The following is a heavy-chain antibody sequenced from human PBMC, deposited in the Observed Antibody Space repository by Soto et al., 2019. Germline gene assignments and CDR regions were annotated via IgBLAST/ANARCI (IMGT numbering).Heavy chain of an antibody. V-gene: IGHV4-59*08. D-gene: IGHD3-16*01. CDR3: ARHHWVHYFDY. J-gene: IGHJ4*02. CDR2: IYYSGST. Sequence: QVQLQESGPGLVKPSETLSLTCTVSGGSISSYYWSWIRQPPGKGLVWIGYIYYSGSTNYNPSLNRRVTISVDTSKNQFSLKLSSVTAADTAVYYCARHHWVHYFDYWGQGTLVTVSS. CDR1: GGSISSYY.